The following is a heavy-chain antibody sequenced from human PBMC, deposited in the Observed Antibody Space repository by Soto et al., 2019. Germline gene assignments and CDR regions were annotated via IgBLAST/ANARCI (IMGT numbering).Heavy chain of an antibody. J-gene: IGHJ4*02. D-gene: IGHD5-12*01. V-gene: IGHV5-51*01. CDR1: GYSFTSYW. Sequence: GESLKISCKGSGYSFTSYWIGWVRQMPGKGLEWMGIIYPGDSDTRYSPSFQGQVTISADKSISTAYLQWSSLKASDTAMYYCARCLQRDGYNWLNYYFDYWGQGTLVTVSS. CDR2: IYPGDSDT. CDR3: ARCLQRDGYNWLNYYFDY.